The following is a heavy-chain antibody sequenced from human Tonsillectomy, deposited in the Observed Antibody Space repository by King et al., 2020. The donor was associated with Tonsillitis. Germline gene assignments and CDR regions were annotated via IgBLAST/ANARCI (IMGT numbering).Heavy chain of an antibody. CDR3: ARHANSGWGSAGDWYFDV. V-gene: IGHV5-51*01. Sequence: QLVQSGADVKKPGESLKISCQGSGYTFSSSWIAWVRQMPGKGLEWMGIIYPGDSDTRYSPSFQGQVTISADKSISTAFLQWSSLKASDTAMYYCARHANSGWGSAGDWYFDVWGRGTLVTVSS. CDR2: IYPGDSDT. CDR1: GYTFSSSW. J-gene: IGHJ2*01. D-gene: IGHD6-19*01.